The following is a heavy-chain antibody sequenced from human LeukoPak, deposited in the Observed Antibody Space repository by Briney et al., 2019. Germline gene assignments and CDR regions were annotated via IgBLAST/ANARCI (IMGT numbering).Heavy chain of an antibody. CDR3: ARVPVFQTQHYYYYYYMDV. D-gene: IGHD2-21*01. CDR1: GYTFTSYD. CDR2: MNPNSGNT. Sequence: ASVKVSCKASGYTFTSYDINWVRQATGQGLEWMGWMNPNSGNTGYAQKFQGRVTMTRNTSISTAYMELSSLRSEDTAVYYCARVPVFQTQHYYYYYYMDVWGKGTTVTISS. J-gene: IGHJ6*03. V-gene: IGHV1-8*01.